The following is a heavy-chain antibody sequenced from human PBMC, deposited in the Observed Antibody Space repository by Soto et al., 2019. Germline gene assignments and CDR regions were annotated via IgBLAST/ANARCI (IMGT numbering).Heavy chain of an antibody. V-gene: IGHV3-23*01. CDR3: AKDEKSGWYFPNDAFDI. Sequence: PGGSLRLSCAASGFTFSSYAMSWVRQAPGKGLEWVSAISGSGGSTYYADSVKGRFTISRDNSKNTLYLQMNSLRAEDTAVYYCAKDEKSGWYFPNDAFDIWGQGTMVTVSS. CDR2: ISGSGGST. D-gene: IGHD6-19*01. J-gene: IGHJ3*02. CDR1: GFTFSSYA.